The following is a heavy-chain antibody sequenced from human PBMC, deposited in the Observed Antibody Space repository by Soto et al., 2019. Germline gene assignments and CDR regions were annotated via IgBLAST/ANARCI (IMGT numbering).Heavy chain of an antibody. Sequence: DVQLVESGGDLVQPGGSLRLSCGASGFICSSCWMSWVRQAPGKGLEWVANIKQDGSERHYVDSVEGRFTISRDTAKNSLYLQMNSLTAEDAAIYYCMMYQYWGQGTLVSVSS. V-gene: IGHV3-7*02. CDR2: IKQDGSER. J-gene: IGHJ4*02. CDR3: MMYQY. CDR1: GFICSSCW. D-gene: IGHD2-8*01.